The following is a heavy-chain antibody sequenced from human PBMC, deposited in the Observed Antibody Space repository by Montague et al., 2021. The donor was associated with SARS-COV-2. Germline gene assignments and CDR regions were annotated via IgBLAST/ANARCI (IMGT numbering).Heavy chain of an antibody. CDR2: INHSGNT. D-gene: IGHD3-3*01. J-gene: IGHJ5*02. Sequence: SETLSLTCAVYGGSLSGYYWAWIRQTPGKGLEWIGEINHSGNTNYNPSLKSRLTISVDTSKKQFSLKLSSVATADAAVYYCARGADYDFWSGYLRYKWFDPWGRGTPVTVPS. CDR1: GGSLSGYY. V-gene: IGHV4-34*01. CDR3: ARGADYDFWSGYLRYKWFDP.